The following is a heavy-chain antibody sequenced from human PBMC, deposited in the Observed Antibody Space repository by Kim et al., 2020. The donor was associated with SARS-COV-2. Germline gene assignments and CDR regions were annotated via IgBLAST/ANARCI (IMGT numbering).Heavy chain of an antibody. V-gene: IGHV1-18*01. J-gene: IGHJ4*02. D-gene: IGHD3-10*01. Sequence: NYTQNIHGRVTLTTDTSTNTAYMELRSLNSDDTAVYYCARDRGINLFDCWGQGTLVTVSS. CDR3: ARDRGINLFDC.